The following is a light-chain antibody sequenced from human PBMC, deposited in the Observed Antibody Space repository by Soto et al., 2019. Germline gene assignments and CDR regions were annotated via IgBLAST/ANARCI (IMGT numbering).Light chain of an antibody. CDR2: EVT. J-gene: IGLJ3*02. CDR3: SSFSTTDNVKL. V-gene: IGLV2-14*01. Sequence: QSALTQPASVSGSPGQSITISCTGTSSDIGDYNYVSWYQQYPGKAPKLLMFEVTERPSGVSDRFSGSKSGNTASLTISGLQAEDEADYYCSSFSTTDNVKLFGGGTKLTVL. CDR1: SSDIGDYNY.